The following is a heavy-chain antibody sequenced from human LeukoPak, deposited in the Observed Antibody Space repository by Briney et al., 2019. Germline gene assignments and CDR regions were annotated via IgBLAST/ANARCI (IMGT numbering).Heavy chain of an antibody. Sequence: PGGSLRLSCAVFGFTFSNYEMNWVRQAPGKGLEWVSYISSSGSTIYHADSVKGRFTISRDNAKNSLYLQMNSLRAEDTAVYYCARGVEGWFGEFDYWGQGTLVTVSS. CDR2: ISSSGSTI. D-gene: IGHD3-10*01. CDR3: ARGVEGWFGEFDY. CDR1: GFTFSNYE. J-gene: IGHJ4*02. V-gene: IGHV3-48*03.